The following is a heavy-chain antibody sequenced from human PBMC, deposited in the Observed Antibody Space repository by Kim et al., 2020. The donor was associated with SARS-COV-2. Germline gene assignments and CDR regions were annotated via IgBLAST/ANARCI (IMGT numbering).Heavy chain of an antibody. Sequence: GGSLRLSCAASGFTFSSYGMHWVRQAPGKGLEWVAVIWYDGSNKYYADSVKGRFTISRDNSKNTLYLQMNSLRAEDTAVYYCARDVAYCSSTSCHPGNWFDPWGQGTLVTVSS. CDR3: ARDVAYCSSTSCHPGNWFDP. V-gene: IGHV3-33*01. CDR2: IWYDGSNK. CDR1: GFTFSSYG. D-gene: IGHD2-2*01. J-gene: IGHJ5*02.